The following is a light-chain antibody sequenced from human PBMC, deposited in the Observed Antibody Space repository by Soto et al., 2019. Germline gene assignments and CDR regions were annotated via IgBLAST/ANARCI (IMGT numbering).Light chain of an antibody. CDR1: QSISNN. CDR3: HQSNDWWT. J-gene: IGKJ1*01. V-gene: IGKV3-15*01. Sequence: EIVMTQSPATLSGSPGGRATLSCRASQSISNNLAWYQQKPGQAPRLLIYGASTRATGIPARFSGSGSGTEFTLTISSLQSEDFAVYYCHQSNDWWTFGQGTKVDIK. CDR2: GAS.